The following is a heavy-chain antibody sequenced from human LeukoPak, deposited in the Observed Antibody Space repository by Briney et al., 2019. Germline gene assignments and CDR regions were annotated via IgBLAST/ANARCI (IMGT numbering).Heavy chain of an antibody. D-gene: IGHD2-15*01. CDR2: VSGSGGST. CDR3: AKDGSNDWRWGAFDV. CDR1: GFTFSSYG. Sequence: GGTLRLSCAASGFTFSSYGMSWVRQAPGKGLEWVSAVSGSGGSTYYADSVKGRLSISRDNSKHTLYLQMNTLRADDTAVYYCAKDGSNDWRWGAFDVWGQGTMVTVSS. V-gene: IGHV3-23*01. J-gene: IGHJ3*01.